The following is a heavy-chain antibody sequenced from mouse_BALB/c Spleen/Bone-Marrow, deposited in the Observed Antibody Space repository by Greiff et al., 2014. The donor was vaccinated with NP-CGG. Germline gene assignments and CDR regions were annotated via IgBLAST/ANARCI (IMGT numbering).Heavy chain of an antibody. CDR3: ASYVYGYYFDY. Sequence: VQLQQSGAELVKPGASVKLSCTASGFNIKDTYMHWVKQRPEHGLEWIGRIDPANGNTKYDPKFQGKATITADTSSNTAYLQLSSLTSEDTAVYYCASYVYGYYFDYWGQGTTLTVSS. CDR2: IDPANGNT. D-gene: IGHD2-2*01. J-gene: IGHJ2*01. CDR1: GFNIKDTY. V-gene: IGHV14-3*02.